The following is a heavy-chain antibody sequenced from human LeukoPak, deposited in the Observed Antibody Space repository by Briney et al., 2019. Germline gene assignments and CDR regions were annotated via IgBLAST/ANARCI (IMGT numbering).Heavy chain of an antibody. CDR2: IIPIFGTA. J-gene: IGHJ4*02. V-gene: IGHV1-69*13. CDR3: ASTPRYSGYEGGFDY. Sequence: SVKVSCKASGGTFSSYAISWVRQAPGQGLEWMGGIIPIFGTANYAQKFQGRVTITADESTSTAYMELSSLRSEDTAVYYCASTPRYSGYEGGFDYWGQGTLVTVSS. D-gene: IGHD5-12*01. CDR1: GGTFSSYA.